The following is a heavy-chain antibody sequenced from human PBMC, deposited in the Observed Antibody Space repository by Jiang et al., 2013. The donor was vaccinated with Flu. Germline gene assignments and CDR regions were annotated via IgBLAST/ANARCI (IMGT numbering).Heavy chain of an antibody. V-gene: IGHV6-1*01. D-gene: IGHD5-12*01. CDR2: TYYRSKWYN. CDR3: AKEVVTPDYYYYYYGMDV. J-gene: IGHJ6*02. Sequence: GXTYYRSKWYNDYAVSVKSRITINPDTSKNQFSLQLNSVTPEDTAVYYCAKEVVTPDYYYYYYGMDVWGQGTTVTVSS.